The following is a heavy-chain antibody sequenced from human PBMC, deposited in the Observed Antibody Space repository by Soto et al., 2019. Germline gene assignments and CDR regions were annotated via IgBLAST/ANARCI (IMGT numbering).Heavy chain of an antibody. CDR1: GYPYPSYD. Sequence: GASVKVYSKASGYPYPSYDFNWVRQAHGQGLEWMGWMNPNSGNTGYAQKFQGRVTMTRNTSISTAYMELSSLRSEDTAVYYCARDGESSSSDAFDIWGQGTMVTVSS. CDR2: MNPNSGNT. V-gene: IGHV1-8*01. J-gene: IGHJ3*02. D-gene: IGHD6-6*01. CDR3: ARDGESSSSDAFDI.